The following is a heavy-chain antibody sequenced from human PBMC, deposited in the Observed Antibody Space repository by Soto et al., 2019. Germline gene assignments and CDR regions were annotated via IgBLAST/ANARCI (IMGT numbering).Heavy chain of an antibody. CDR1: GGSLNDYY. V-gene: IGHV4-34*01. Sequence: SETLSLTCAVYGGSLNDYYWSWIRQPPGKGLEWIGEINHVGSTNYEPSLKSRVTISADTSKNQIFLKVSSVTAADTAMYYCARAGFDILTGYYGGFDYWGQGTRVTVS. CDR3: ARAGFDILTGYYGGFDY. J-gene: IGHJ4*02. CDR2: INHVGST. D-gene: IGHD3-9*01.